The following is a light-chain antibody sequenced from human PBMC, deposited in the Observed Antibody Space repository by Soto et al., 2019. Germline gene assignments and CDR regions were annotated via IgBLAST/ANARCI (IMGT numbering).Light chain of an antibody. V-gene: IGLV2-14*03. CDR2: DVS. CDR3: SSYRISRIGV. Sequence: SVLTQPASVSGSPGQSITISCTGTISDVGGYNYVSWYQHHPGKAPKLMIYDVSNRPSGVSNRFSGSKSGNTASLTISGLQAEDEADYYCSSYRISRIGVFGTGTKVTVL. J-gene: IGLJ1*01. CDR1: ISDVGGYNY.